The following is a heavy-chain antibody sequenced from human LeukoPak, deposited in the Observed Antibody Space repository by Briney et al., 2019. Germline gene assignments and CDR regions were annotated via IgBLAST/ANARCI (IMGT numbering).Heavy chain of an antibody. CDR3: AKDNGIAAAGWFDP. CDR1: GLTFSSYG. D-gene: IGHD6-13*01. J-gene: IGHJ5*02. CDR2: IYFVGSNN. Sequence: GGSLRLSCAASGLTFSSYGKYWVRKAPGQGLDLVAVIYFVGSNNYYADSVKGRFTISRDNSTTTLYLQMNSLRAEDTAVYYCAKDNGIAAAGWFDPWGQGTLVTVSS. V-gene: IGHV3-30*18.